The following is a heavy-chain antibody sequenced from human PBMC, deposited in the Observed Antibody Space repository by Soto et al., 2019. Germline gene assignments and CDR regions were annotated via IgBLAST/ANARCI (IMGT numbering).Heavy chain of an antibody. CDR1: SYSISGGFY. CDR3: ARVTIFEYWFDP. Sequence: PSETLSLTCAVSSYSISGGFYWAWIRQPPGKGLEWIVNISHSGSAHYNPSLKSRVTMSVDTSKNNFSMRLTSVTTADTAVYYCARVTIFEYWFDPWGQGILVTVSS. D-gene: IGHD3-3*01. V-gene: IGHV4-38-2*01. J-gene: IGHJ5*02. CDR2: ISHSGSA.